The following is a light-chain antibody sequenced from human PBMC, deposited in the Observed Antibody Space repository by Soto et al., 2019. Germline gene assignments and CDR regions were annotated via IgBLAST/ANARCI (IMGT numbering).Light chain of an antibody. CDR2: AAS. Sequence: AIRMTQSPSSFSASTGDRVTITCRASQGISSYLAWYQQKPGKAPKLLIYAASTLQSGVPSRFSGSGSGTDFTLTISCLQSEDFATYYCQQYYSYPPFPFGPGTKVDIQ. CDR1: QGISSY. V-gene: IGKV1-8*01. J-gene: IGKJ3*01. CDR3: QQYYSYPPFP.